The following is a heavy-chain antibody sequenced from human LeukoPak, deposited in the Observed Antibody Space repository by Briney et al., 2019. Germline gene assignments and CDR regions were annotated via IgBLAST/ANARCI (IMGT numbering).Heavy chain of an antibody. Sequence: ASVKVSCKASGYTFTSYDINWVRQATGQGLEWIGWMNPNSGNTGYAQKFQGRVTMTRNTSISTAYMELSSPRSEDTAVYYCARGRFPGIAAAGRRCWFDPWGQGTLVTVSS. CDR3: ARGRFPGIAAAGRRCWFDP. CDR1: GYTFTSYD. D-gene: IGHD6-13*01. V-gene: IGHV1-8*01. J-gene: IGHJ5*02. CDR2: MNPNSGNT.